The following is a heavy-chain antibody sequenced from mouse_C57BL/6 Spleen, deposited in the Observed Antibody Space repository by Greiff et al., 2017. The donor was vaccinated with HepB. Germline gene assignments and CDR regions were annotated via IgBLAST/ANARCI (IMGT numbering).Heavy chain of an antibody. J-gene: IGHJ4*01. CDR2: IDPEDGDT. CDR3: TTEDYYGDAMDY. D-gene: IGHD1-1*01. Sequence: VHVKQSGAELVRPGASVKLSCTASGFNIKDYYMHWVKQRPEQGLEWIGRIDPEDGDTEYAPKFQGKATMTADTSSNTAYLQLSSLTSEDTAVYYCTTEDYYGDAMDYWGQGTSVTVSS. CDR1: GFNIKDYY. V-gene: IGHV14-1*01.